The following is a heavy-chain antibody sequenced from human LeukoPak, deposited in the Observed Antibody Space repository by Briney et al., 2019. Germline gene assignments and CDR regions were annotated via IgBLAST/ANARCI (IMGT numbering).Heavy chain of an antibody. CDR2: INPNTGGT. D-gene: IGHD6-19*01. CDR1: GYTFTGYY. Sequence: ASVKVSCKASGYTFTGYYMHWVRQAPGQGFEWMGWINPNTGGTNYAQRFQGRVTMTRDTSSSTAYMELSRLRSDDTAIYYCASGGPVSVAGHPHVDYWGQGTLVTVSS. V-gene: IGHV1-2*02. J-gene: IGHJ4*02. CDR3: ASGGPVSVAGHPHVDY.